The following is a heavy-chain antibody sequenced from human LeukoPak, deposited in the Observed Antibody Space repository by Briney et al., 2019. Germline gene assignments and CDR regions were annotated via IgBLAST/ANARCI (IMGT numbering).Heavy chain of an antibody. Sequence: ASVKVSCKASGYTFTSYGISWVRQAPGQGLEWMGIINPSGGSTSYAQKFQGRVTMTRDTSTSTVYMELSSLRSEDTAVYYCAREERGGSDYGVNIDYWGQGTLVTVSS. V-gene: IGHV1-46*01. CDR1: GYTFTSYG. J-gene: IGHJ4*02. CDR3: AREERGGSDYGVNIDY. CDR2: INPSGGST. D-gene: IGHD4-17*01.